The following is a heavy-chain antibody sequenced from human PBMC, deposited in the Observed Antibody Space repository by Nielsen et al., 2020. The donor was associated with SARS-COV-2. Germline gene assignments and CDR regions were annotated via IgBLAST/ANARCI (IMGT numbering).Heavy chain of an antibody. CDR2: IYYSGST. CDR1: GGSISSYY. J-gene: IGHJ3*02. CDR3: ARDGLGYCSSTSCQDAFDI. D-gene: IGHD2-2*01. Sequence: SETLSLTCTVSGGSISSYYWSWIRQPPGKGLEWIGYIYYSGSTNYNPSLKSRVTISVDTSKNQFSLKLSSVTAADTAVYYCARDGLGYCSSTSCQDAFDIWGQGTMVTVSS. V-gene: IGHV4-59*01.